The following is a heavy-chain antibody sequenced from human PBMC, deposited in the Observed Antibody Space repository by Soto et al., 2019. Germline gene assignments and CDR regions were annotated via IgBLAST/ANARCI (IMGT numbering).Heavy chain of an antibody. Sequence: SLKSSGQGGGGRLSRSWIGAVRQMPGKGLEWLGNVYPSDSDVRYSPSFEGRVTISADNSINTAYLHLLNLKASDTAIYYCTKGATSAFASRGHGTRVTVSS. V-gene: IGHV5-51*01. CDR2: VYPSDSDV. CDR1: GGRLSRSW. CDR3: TKGATSAFAS. J-gene: IGHJ5*01. D-gene: IGHD3-3*01.